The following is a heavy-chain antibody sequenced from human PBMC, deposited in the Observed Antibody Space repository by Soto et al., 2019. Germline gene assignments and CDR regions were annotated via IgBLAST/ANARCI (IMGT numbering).Heavy chain of an antibody. CDR1: GYTFTSYA. CDR2: INAGNGNT. CDR3: ARVGPLLLDYYYYYGMDV. V-gene: IGHV1-3*01. Sequence: QVPLVQSGAEVKKPGASVKVSCKASGYTFTSYAMHWVRQAPGQRLEWMGWINAGNGNTKYSQKFQGRVTITRDTSASTAYMELSSLRSEDTAVYYCARVGPLLLDYYYYYGMDVWGQGTTITVSS. D-gene: IGHD2-15*01. J-gene: IGHJ6*02.